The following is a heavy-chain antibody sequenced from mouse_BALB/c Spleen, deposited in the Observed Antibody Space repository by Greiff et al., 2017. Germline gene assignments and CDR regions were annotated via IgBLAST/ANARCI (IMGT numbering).Heavy chain of an antibody. Sequence: EVQLVESGGGLVQPGGSRKLSCAASGFTFSSFGMHWVRQAPEKGLEWVAYISSGSSTIYYADTVKGRFTITRDNPKNTLFLQMTSLRSEDTAMYYCARAGWSSLDYWGQGTTLTVSS. D-gene: IGHD6-1*01. J-gene: IGHJ2*01. CDR2: ISSGSSTI. CDR3: ARAGWSSLDY. V-gene: IGHV5-17*02. CDR1: GFTFSSFG.